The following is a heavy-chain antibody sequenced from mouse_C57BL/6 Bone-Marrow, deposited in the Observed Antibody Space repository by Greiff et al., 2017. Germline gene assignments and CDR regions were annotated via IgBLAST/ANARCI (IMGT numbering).Heavy chain of an antibody. CDR2: IDPNSGGT. CDR3: ARVGKLLRYYFDY. J-gene: IGHJ2*01. D-gene: IGHD1-1*01. Sequence: VQLQQPGAELVKPGASVKLSCKASGYTFTSYWMHWVKQRPGRGLEWIGRIDPNSGGTKYNEKFKSKATLTVDKPSSTAYMQLSSLKSEDSAVYYFARVGKLLRYYFDYWGQGTTLTVSS. CDR1: GYTFTSYW. V-gene: IGHV1-72*01.